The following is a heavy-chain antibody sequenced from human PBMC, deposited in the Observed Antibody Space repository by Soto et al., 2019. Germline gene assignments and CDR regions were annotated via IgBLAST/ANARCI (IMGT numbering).Heavy chain of an antibody. J-gene: IGHJ5*02. Sequence: PSETLSLTCTVSGGSISSYYWSWIRQPPGKGLEWIGEINHSGSTNYNPSLKSRVTISVDTSKNQFSLKLSSVTAADTAVYYCARGGRSSWYPRWFDPWGQGTLVTVSS. CDR1: GGSISSYY. V-gene: IGHV4-34*01. CDR2: INHSGST. CDR3: ARGGRSSWYPRWFDP. D-gene: IGHD6-13*01.